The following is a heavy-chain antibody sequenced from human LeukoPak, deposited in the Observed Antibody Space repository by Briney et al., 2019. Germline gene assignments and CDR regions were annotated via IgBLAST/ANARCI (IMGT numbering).Heavy chain of an antibody. V-gene: IGHV3-23*01. J-gene: IGHJ4*02. D-gene: IGHD6-13*01. CDR3: AKDLVRTRVIAAAAAGGY. CDR2: ISGSGGST. CDR1: GFTFSSYP. Sequence: QTGGSLRLSCAASGFTFSSYPMSWVRQAPGKGLEWVSAISGSGGSTYYADSVKGRFTISRDNSKNTLYLQMNSLRAEDTAVYYCAKDLVRTRVIAAAAAGGYWGQGTLVTVSS.